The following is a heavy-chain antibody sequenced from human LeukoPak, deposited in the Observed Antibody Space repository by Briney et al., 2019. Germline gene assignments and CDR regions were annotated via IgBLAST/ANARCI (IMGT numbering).Heavy chain of an antibody. V-gene: IGHV7-4-1*02. CDR2: INTNTGNP. D-gene: IGHD3-16*01. CDR3: ARDRLGSYPPGQPHTAVVPRPVYGMDV. CDR1: GYTFTSYA. J-gene: IGHJ6*02. Sequence: ASVKVSCKASGYTFTSYAMNWVRQAPGQGLEWMGWINTNTGNPTYAQGFTGRFVFPLDTSVSTAYLQISSLKAEDTAVYYCARDRLGSYPPGQPHTAVVPRPVYGMDVWGQGTTVTVSS.